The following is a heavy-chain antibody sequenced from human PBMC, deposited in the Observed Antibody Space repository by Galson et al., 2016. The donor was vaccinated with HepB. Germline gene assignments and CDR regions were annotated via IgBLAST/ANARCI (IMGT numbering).Heavy chain of an antibody. CDR3: ARYDYGGNSFDY. CDR1: GGSISSAGYS. D-gene: IGHD4-23*01. Sequence: TLSLTCAVSGGSISSAGYSWSWLRQPPGKGLECIGYIYLSGGTYYNSSLKSRVTISVDRSKNQFSLRLSSVTAADTAVYYCARYDYGGNSFDYWGQGTLVTVSS. CDR2: IYLSGGT. J-gene: IGHJ4*02. V-gene: IGHV4-30-2*01.